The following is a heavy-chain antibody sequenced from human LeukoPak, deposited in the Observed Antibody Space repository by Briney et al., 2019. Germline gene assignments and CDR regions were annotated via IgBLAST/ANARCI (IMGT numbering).Heavy chain of an antibody. CDR3: ARYCSVTTCPLGLDP. V-gene: IGHV3-48*01. CDR2: ISSSSSSI. Sequence: GGSLRLSCAASGFIFSSYSMNWVRQAPGMGLEWVSYISSSSSSIYYADSVKGRFTISRDNAKNSLFLQMNSLRAEDTAVYYCARYCSVTTCPLGLDPWGQGTVVTVSS. CDR1: GFIFSSYS. J-gene: IGHJ5*02. D-gene: IGHD2-15*01.